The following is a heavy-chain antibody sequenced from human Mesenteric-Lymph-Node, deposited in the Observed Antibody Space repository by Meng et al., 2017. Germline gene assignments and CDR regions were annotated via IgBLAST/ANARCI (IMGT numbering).Heavy chain of an antibody. V-gene: IGHV3-72*01. CDR2: TRNKAHSYTT. CDR1: GDSITNHN. Sequence: VQLRESGPALVTPAETLSLTCAVSGDSITNHNWWAWVRQPPGKGLEWVGRTRNKAHSYTTEYAASVKGRFTISRDDSKNSLYLQMNSLKTEDTAVYYCASIAVADYHFDYWGQGTLVTVSS. J-gene: IGHJ4*02. D-gene: IGHD6-19*01. CDR3: ASIAVADYHFDY.